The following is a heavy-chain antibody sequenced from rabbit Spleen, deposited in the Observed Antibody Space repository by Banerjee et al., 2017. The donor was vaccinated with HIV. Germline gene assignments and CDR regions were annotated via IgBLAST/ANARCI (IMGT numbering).Heavy chain of an antibody. CDR1: GFSFSNNYV. CDR2: ISAGSSDNT. V-gene: IGHV1S45*01. J-gene: IGHJ4*01. D-gene: IGHD1-1*01. CDR3: ARVYSTTYGYYDL. Sequence: QEQLAESGGGLVKPEGSLTLTCKASGFSFSNNYVMCWVRQAPGKGLEWIACISAGSSDNTYYASWAKGRFTISKTSSTTVTLQMTSLTAADTATYFCARVYSTTYGYYDLWGQGTLVTVS.